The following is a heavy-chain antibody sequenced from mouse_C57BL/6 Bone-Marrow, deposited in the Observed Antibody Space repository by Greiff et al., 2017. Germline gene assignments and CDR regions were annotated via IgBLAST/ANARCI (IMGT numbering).Heavy chain of an antibody. D-gene: IGHD1-1*01. CDR2: ISSGGSYT. Sequence: EVQGVESGGDLVKPGGSLKLSCAASGFTFSSYGMSWVRQTPDKRLEWVATISSGGSYTYYPDSVKGRFTISRDNAKNTLYLQMSRLKSEDTAMYYCARQSFITTVVSYFDYWGQGTTLTVSS. CDR3: ARQSFITTVVSYFDY. CDR1: GFTFSSYG. J-gene: IGHJ2*01. V-gene: IGHV5-6*01.